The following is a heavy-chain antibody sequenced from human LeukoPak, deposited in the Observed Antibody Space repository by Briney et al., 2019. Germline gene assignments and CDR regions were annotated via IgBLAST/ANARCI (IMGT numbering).Heavy chain of an antibody. CDR2: ISYSGIT. CDR3: ARHDYSNPRVDY. J-gene: IGHJ4*02. D-gene: IGHD4-11*01. V-gene: IGHV4-59*08. CDR1: VGSITSYY. Sequence: SETLTLTCTVSVGSITSYYWSWIRRPPGKALEWIGYISYSGITNYNASLKGPVTISVDTSKNQYSLKLSSVTAADTAVYYCARHDYSNPRVDYWGRGNRVIVSA.